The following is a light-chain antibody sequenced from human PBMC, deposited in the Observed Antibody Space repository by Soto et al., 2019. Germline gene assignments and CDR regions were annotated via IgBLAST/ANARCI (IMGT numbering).Light chain of an antibody. V-gene: IGKV1-5*01. CDR2: DAS. J-gene: IGKJ1*01. Sequence: DIQMTQSPSTLSASVGDRVTITCRASQSITGWLAWYQRKPGKAPELLIYDASSLQSGVPSRFSGSGSGTDFTLTISSLQPDDSATYHCQQYNNLWSFGQGTKVEIK. CDR1: QSITGW. CDR3: QQYNNLWS.